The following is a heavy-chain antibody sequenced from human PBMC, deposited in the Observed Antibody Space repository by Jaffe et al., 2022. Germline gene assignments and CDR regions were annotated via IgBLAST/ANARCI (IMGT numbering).Heavy chain of an antibody. D-gene: IGHD4-17*01. V-gene: IGHV1-69*01. CDR1: GGTFSSYL. J-gene: IGHJ3*02. CDR2: ITPIFGTG. CDR3: ARYRGDYADDAFDI. Sequence: QVQLVQSGAEVKKPGSSVKVSCKASGGTFSSYLISWVRQAPGQGLEWMGGITPIFGTGNYAEKFHDRVTITADESTRTAYMELSSLRSEDTAVYYCARYRGDYADDAFDIWGQGTMVTVSS.